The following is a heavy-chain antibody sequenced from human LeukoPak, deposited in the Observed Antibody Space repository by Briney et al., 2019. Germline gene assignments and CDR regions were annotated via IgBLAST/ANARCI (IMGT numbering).Heavy chain of an antibody. Sequence: SETLSLTCTVSGGSISSSSYYWGWIRQPPGKGLEWIGSIYYSGSTYYNPSLKSRVTISVDTSKNQFSLKLSSVTAADTAVYYCARHRCDNSRWYFDYWGQGTLVTVSS. CDR1: GGSISSSSYY. D-gene: IGHD4-23*01. CDR3: ARHRCDNSRWYFDY. CDR2: IYYSGST. V-gene: IGHV4-39*01. J-gene: IGHJ4*02.